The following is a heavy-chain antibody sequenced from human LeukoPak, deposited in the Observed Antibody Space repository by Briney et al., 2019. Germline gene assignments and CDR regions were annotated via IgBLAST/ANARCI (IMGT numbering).Heavy chain of an antibody. J-gene: IGHJ4*02. Sequence: GGSLKLSCAASGFTFSGSAMHWVRQASGKGLEWVGRIRSKANSYATAYAASVKGRFTISRDDSKNTAYLQMNSLETEDTAVYYCTRHLAEGNHYFDYWGQGTLVTVSS. V-gene: IGHV3-73*01. CDR2: IRSKANSYAT. D-gene: IGHD3-3*02. CDR1: GFTFSGSA. CDR3: TRHLAEGNHYFDY.